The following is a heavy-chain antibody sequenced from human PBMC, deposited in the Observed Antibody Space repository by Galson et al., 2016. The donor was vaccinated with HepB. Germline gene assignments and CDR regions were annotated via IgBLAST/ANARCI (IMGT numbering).Heavy chain of an antibody. D-gene: IGHD5-12*01. CDR2: ISPHNGDK. CDR1: GYTFDLYG. Sequence: SVKVSCKASGYTFDLYGVSWVRQAPGHGFEWMGWISPHNGDKKFAQKFQGRLTMTTDTSTNTAYMELRRLRIDDSAVYFCARVGAVATIVDYWGQGTLVTVSS. CDR3: ARVGAVATIVDY. V-gene: IGHV1-18*04. J-gene: IGHJ4*02.